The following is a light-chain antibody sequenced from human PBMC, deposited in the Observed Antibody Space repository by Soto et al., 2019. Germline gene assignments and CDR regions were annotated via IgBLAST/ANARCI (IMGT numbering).Light chain of an antibody. V-gene: IGLV1-44*01. CDR3: AAWDDSLNAYL. CDR2: TNN. Sequence: QSVLTQPPSASGTPGQRVTISCSGSSSNIGSNIVNWYQQFPGTAPKLLMCTNNQRPSGVPDRFSGSKSDTSASLAISGLQSEYEADYYCAAWDDSLNAYLFGGGTQLTVL. CDR1: SSNIGSNI. J-gene: IGLJ3*02.